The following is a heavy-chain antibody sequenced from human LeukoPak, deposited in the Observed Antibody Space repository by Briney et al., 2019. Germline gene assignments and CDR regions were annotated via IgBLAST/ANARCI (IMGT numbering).Heavy chain of an antibody. CDR1: GGSIKSGDYY. V-gene: IGHV4-61*02. Sequence: PSQTLSLTCTVSGGSIKSGDYYWSWIRQPAGKGLEWIGRIYKGSTSYNPSLKSRVTMSVDTSKNQFSLRLTSVTAADTAVYYCAREASSESFFDYWGQGTLVTVSS. J-gene: IGHJ4*02. CDR2: IYKGST. CDR3: AREASSESFFDY. D-gene: IGHD6-6*01.